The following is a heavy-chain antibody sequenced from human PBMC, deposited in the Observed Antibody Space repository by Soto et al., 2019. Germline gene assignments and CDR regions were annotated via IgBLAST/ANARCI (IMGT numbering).Heavy chain of an antibody. CDR1: GGSISSGGYY. Sequence: QVQLQESGPGLVKPSQTLSLTCTVSGGSISSGGYYWSWIRQHPGKGLEWIGYIYYSGSTYYNPSLKSRVTISVDTSKNQFSLKLSSVTAADTAVYYCASSTFVDTANPLPFDYWGQGTLVTVSS. V-gene: IGHV4-31*03. D-gene: IGHD5-18*01. CDR2: IYYSGST. J-gene: IGHJ4*02. CDR3: ASSTFVDTANPLPFDY.